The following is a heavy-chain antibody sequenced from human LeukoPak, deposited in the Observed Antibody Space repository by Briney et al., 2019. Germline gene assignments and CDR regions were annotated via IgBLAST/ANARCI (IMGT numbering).Heavy chain of an antibody. V-gene: IGHV4-34*01. J-gene: IGHJ5*02. Sequence: SETLSLTCAVYGGSFSGYYWSWIRQPPGKGLEWIGEINHSGSTNYNPSLKSRVTISVDTSKNQFSLKLSSVTAADTAVYYCARNEGQQLSGSWFDPWGQGTLVTVSS. CDR3: ARNEGQQLSGSWFDP. CDR1: GGSFSGYY. CDR2: INHSGST. D-gene: IGHD6-13*01.